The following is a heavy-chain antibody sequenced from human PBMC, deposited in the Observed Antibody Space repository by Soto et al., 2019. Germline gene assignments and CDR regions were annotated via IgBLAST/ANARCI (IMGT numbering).Heavy chain of an antibody. V-gene: IGHV3-11*01. CDR1: GFTLGDYY. CDR2: ISSSGSTT. J-gene: IGHJ4*02. CDR3: ARVVGRRFLDY. D-gene: IGHD1-1*01. Sequence: GGSLRLSCVVSGFTLGDYYMSWLRQPPGKGLEWVSYISSSGSTTYNVDSVEGRFTISRDNTKNSLFLQMNSVRVEDTAVYYCARVVGRRFLDYWGQGTLVTVSS.